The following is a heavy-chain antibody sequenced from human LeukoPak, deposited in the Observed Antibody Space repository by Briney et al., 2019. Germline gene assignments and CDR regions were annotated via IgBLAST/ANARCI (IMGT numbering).Heavy chain of an antibody. CDR2: FDPEDGET. CDR3: ATATPSGGMITFGAVIAPLDY. V-gene: IGHV1-24*01. D-gene: IGHD3-16*02. CDR1: GHTLTELS. J-gene: IGHJ4*02. Sequence: ASVKVSCKVSGHTLTELSMHWVRQAPGKGLEWMGGFDPEDGETIYAQNFQGRVTMTEDTSTDTAYMELSNLRSGDTAVYYCATATPSGGMITFGAVIAPLDYWGQGSLVTVSS.